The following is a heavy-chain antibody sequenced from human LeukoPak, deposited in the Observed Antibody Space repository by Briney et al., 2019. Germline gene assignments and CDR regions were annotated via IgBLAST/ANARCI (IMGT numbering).Heavy chain of an antibody. V-gene: IGHV3-30*18. CDR3: AKAPVTTCRGAFCYPFDY. CDR1: GFSFSTHG. J-gene: IGHJ4*02. CDR2: MSFDEGTT. D-gene: IGHD2-15*01. Sequence: GRSLRLSCAASGFSFSTHGMHWVRQAPGKGLEWVAVMSFDEGTTYYADSVKGRFTISRDNSKNTLYLQMNSLRPEDAAVYYCAKAPVTTCRGAFCYPFDYWGLGTLVTVSS.